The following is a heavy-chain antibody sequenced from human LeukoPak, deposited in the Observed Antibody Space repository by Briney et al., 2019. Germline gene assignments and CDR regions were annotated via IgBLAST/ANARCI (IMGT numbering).Heavy chain of an antibody. Sequence: GGSLRLSCAASGFTFGSYAMSWVRQAPGKGLEWVSAISGSGGSTYYANSVKGRFTISRDNSKNTVFLHMTSLRAEDTAVYYCTKFDNWGQGVLVIVSS. V-gene: IGHV3-23*01. CDR2: ISGSGGST. CDR3: TKFDN. CDR1: GFTFGSYA. J-gene: IGHJ4*02.